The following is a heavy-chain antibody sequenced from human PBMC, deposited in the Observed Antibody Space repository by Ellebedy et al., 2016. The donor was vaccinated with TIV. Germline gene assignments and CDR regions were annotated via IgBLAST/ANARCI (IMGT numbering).Heavy chain of an antibody. D-gene: IGHD2-2*01. CDR2: IYTTGST. J-gene: IGHJ2*01. V-gene: IGHV4-61*02. Sequence: SETLSLTXTVSGEAINNGYNYWSWIRQSAGKGLEWIGRIYTTGSTEYNPSLKSRVTVSADTSKNLFSLRLSSVTAADTAVYYCARSWYQLRDFDLWGRGTLVTVSS. CDR3: ARSWYQLRDFDL. CDR1: GEAINNGYNY.